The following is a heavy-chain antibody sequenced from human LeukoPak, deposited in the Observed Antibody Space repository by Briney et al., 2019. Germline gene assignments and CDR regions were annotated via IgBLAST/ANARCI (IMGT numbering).Heavy chain of an antibody. CDR3: ARRGTNWGRFDY. CDR2: IYRNGDT. Sequence: SETLALTCTVSGASISSYPWSWIRQAPGKGLEWIGYIYRNGDTRYNPSLKSRVTISLDTSENQLSLRLSSVTAADTAVYYCARRGTNWGRFDYWGQGSLVTVSS. V-gene: IGHV4-59*08. J-gene: IGHJ4*02. D-gene: IGHD7-27*01. CDR1: GASISSYP.